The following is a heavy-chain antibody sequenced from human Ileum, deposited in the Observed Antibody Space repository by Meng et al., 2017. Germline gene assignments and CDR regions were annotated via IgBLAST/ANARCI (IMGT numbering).Heavy chain of an antibody. Sequence: SDTLSLTCAVYGGSFSGYYWSWIRQLPGKGLEWIGAIKHSGSTNYNPSLKSRVTISVDTSKNQFSMKLSSVTAADTAVYYCARYYYDSSGEGVGVCGAFDIWGQGTMVTVSS. V-gene: IGHV4-34*01. CDR2: IKHSGST. J-gene: IGHJ3*02. D-gene: IGHD3-22*01. CDR3: ARYYYDSSGEGVGVCGAFDI. CDR1: GGSFSGYY.